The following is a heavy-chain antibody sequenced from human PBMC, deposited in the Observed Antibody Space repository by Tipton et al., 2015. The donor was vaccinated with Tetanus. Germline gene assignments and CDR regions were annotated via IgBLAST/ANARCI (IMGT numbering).Heavy chain of an antibody. CDR3: ARANYEFPKKGPFDS. Sequence: SLRLSCAASGFTFSNFGMHWVRQSPGKGLEWLSYISSSGATINYADSVKGRFTLSRDTAKNSLYLLMDSLRADDTAVYYCARANYEFPKKGPFDSWGQGALVIVSS. CDR2: ISSSGATI. J-gene: IGHJ4*02. D-gene: IGHD3-3*01. CDR1: GFTFSNFG. V-gene: IGHV3-48*03.